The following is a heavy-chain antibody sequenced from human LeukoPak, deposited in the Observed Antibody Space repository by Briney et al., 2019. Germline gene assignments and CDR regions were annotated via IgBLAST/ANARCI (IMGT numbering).Heavy chain of an antibody. D-gene: IGHD6-19*01. J-gene: IGHJ6*02. Sequence: PGGSLRLSCAASGFTFDDYAMHWVRQAPGKGLEWDSLISGDGGSTYYADSVKGRFTISRDNSKNSLYLQMNSLRTEDTALYYCAKDIIAVAGHYYYYGMDVWGQGTTVTVSS. CDR2: ISGDGGST. V-gene: IGHV3-43*02. CDR3: AKDIIAVAGHYYYYGMDV. CDR1: GFTFDDYA.